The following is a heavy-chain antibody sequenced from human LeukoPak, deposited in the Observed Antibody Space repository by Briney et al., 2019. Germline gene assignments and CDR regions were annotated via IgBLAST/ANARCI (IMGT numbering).Heavy chain of an antibody. CDR1: GFTFSSYG. CDR2: IWGDRGNK. D-gene: IGHD6-13*01. V-gene: IGHV3-33*01. Sequence: GGSLRLSCAASGFTFSSYGMHWVRQAPGNGLECGAVIWGDRGNKYYAHSVKGRFTISTDNSKNKLYLQMNTLKAEDTAVYYCARESLGSIAAAGNIDYWGQGTLVTVSS. J-gene: IGHJ4*02. CDR3: ARESLGSIAAAGNIDY.